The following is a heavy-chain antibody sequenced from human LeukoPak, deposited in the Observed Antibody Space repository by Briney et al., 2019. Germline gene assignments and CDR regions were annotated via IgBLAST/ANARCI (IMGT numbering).Heavy chain of an antibody. CDR3: ERDLDYDSSGYGGFDY. Sequence: GGSLRLSCAASGFTFSSYSMNWVRQAPGKGLEWVSSISSISSYIYYADSRKGRFTISRDNAKNSLYLQMNSLRAEDTAVYYCERDLDYDSSGYGGFDYWGQGNLVSVSS. D-gene: IGHD3-22*01. CDR1: GFTFSSYS. V-gene: IGHV3-21*01. J-gene: IGHJ4*02. CDR2: ISSISSYI.